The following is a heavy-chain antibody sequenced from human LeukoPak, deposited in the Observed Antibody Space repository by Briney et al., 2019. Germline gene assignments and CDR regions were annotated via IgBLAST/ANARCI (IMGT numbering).Heavy chain of an antibody. D-gene: IGHD3-10*01. CDR2: IYYSGST. Sequence: SQTLSLTCTVSHGSFSSGDYYWSWIRQPPGKGLEWIGYIYYSGSTHYNPSLKSRITISLDTSKNQFSLKLSSVTAADTAVYYCASLVSTYYHGSGSPAYWGQGTLVTVSS. V-gene: IGHV4-30-4*08. CDR1: HGSFSSGDYY. J-gene: IGHJ4*02. CDR3: ASLVSTYYHGSGSPAY.